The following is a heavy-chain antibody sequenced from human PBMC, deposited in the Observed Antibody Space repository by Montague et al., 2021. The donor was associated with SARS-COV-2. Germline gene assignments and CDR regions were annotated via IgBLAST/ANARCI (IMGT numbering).Heavy chain of an antibody. CDR2: IYYTGST. V-gene: IGHV4-59*01. D-gene: IGHD3-22*01. Sequence: SETLSLTCSVSGVSFNNYYWAWIRQTPEKGLEWIGYIYYTGSTNYIPSLKNRITISIDTSANQFSLKLRSVTPADTAVYYCVRDFYDTSDYFQGTFDVWGHGTVVSVSS. CDR3: VRDFYDTSDYFQGTFDV. J-gene: IGHJ3*01. CDR1: GVSFNNYY.